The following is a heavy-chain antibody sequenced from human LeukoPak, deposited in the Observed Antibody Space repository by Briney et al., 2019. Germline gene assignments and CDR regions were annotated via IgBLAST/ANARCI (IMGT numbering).Heavy chain of an antibody. V-gene: IGHV3-23*01. CDR3: ARTKPQHFDILS. Sequence: GGSLRLSCAASGFTFSSYDMNWVRQAPGKGLEWVSGISGSGGSTYSVDSVKGRFTVSRDNSKNTLYLQMNSLRAEDTAVYYCARTKPQHFDILSWGQGTLVTVSS. CDR2: ISGSGGST. CDR1: GFTFSSYD. D-gene: IGHD3-9*01. J-gene: IGHJ4*02.